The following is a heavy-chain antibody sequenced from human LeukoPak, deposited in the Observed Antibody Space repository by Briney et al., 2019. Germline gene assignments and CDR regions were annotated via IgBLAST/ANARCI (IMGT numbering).Heavy chain of an antibody. D-gene: IGHD4-11*01. Sequence: SVKVSCKASGGTFSSHAISWVRQAPGQGLEWMGGINPIFLTPTYAKKFQGRLTITKDESMSTASMDLSSLISDDTAVYYCARGRTTGEFDYWGQGTLVTVSS. CDR1: GGTFSSHA. V-gene: IGHV1-69*05. CDR2: INPIFLTP. CDR3: ARGRTTGEFDY. J-gene: IGHJ4*02.